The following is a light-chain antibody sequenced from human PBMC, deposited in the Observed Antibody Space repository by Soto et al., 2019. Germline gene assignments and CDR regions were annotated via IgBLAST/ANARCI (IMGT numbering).Light chain of an antibody. Sequence: DIQMTQSPSTLSASVGDRVTITCRASQSFSSWLAWYQQKAGKAPKFLIYDASSLESGVPSRFSGSGSGTEFTLPISSLQPDDFAAYYFQQYNSSSLYTFAQGTKLEIK. CDR3: QQYNSSSLYT. CDR1: QSFSSW. V-gene: IGKV1-5*01. J-gene: IGKJ2*01. CDR2: DAS.